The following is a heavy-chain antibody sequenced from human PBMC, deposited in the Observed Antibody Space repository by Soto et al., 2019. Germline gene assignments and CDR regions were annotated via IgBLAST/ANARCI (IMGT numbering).Heavy chain of an antibody. D-gene: IGHD2-15*01. J-gene: IGHJ6*02. V-gene: IGHV5-10-1*01. CDR2: IDPRDSYT. CDR3: ARDSYCSGGSCYSYYYYGMDV. Sequence: PGASLKISCTGSGYSFTSYWISWVRQMPGKGLEWMGRIDPRDSYTNYSPSFQGHVTSSADKSISTAYLQWSSLKASDTAMYYCARDSYCSGGSCYSYYYYGMDVWGQGTTVTVSS. CDR1: GYSFTSYW.